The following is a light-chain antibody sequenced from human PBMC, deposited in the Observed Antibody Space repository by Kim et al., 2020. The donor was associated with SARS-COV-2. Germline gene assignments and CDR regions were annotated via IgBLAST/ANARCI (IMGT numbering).Light chain of an antibody. Sequence: QSVLTQPPSVSGAPGQTVTISCTGGSYNLGADFDVQWYQQFPGGAPKLLIYDDNNRPSGVPDRFSASKSGTSASLSISGLQADDEAHYYCQSFDNNFYVVFGGGTPADRP. CDR2: DDN. CDR3: QSFDNNFYVV. CDR1: SYNLGADFD. V-gene: IGLV1-40*01. J-gene: IGLJ2*01.